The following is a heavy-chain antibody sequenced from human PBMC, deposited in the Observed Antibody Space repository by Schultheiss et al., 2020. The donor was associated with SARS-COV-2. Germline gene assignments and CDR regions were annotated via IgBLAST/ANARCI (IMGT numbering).Heavy chain of an antibody. Sequence: GESLKISCAASGFTFSSYAMHWVRQAPGKGLEWVAVISYDGSNKYYADSVKGRFTISRDNAKNSLYLQMNSLRAEDTAVYYCARDSGSYLIYGMDVWGQGTTVTVSS. CDR2: ISYDGSNK. D-gene: IGHD1-26*01. CDR3: ARDSGSYLIYGMDV. J-gene: IGHJ6*02. V-gene: IGHV3-30*04. CDR1: GFTFSSYA.